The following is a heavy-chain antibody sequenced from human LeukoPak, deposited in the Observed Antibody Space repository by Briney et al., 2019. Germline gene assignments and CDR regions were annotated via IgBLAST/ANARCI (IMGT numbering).Heavy chain of an antibody. CDR3: ARGTQDYYGSGSYYLLFDY. CDR1: GFTFSSYA. D-gene: IGHD3-10*01. Sequence: PGGSQRLACAASGFTFSSYAMHWVRQAPGKGLEWVAVISYDGSNKYYADSVKGRFTISRDNSKNTLYLQMNSLRAEDTAVYYCARGTQDYYGSGSYYLLFDYWGQGTLVTVSS. J-gene: IGHJ4*02. V-gene: IGHV3-30-3*01. CDR2: ISYDGSNK.